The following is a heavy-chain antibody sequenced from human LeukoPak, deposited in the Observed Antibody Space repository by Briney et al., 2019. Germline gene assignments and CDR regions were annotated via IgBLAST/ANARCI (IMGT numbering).Heavy chain of an antibody. V-gene: IGHV1-46*01. Sequence: ASVKVSCKVSGYSLTSNYIHWVRQAPGQGLEWMGMIYPRDGSTSYAQRFQDRVTVTRDTSTSTVHMELSGLRSEDTAVYYCARDQEGFDYWGQGTLVTVSS. CDR3: ARDQEGFDY. CDR1: GYSLTSNY. CDR2: IYPRDGST. J-gene: IGHJ4*02.